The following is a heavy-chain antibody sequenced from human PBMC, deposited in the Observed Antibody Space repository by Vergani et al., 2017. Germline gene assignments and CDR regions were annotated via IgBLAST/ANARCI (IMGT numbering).Heavy chain of an antibody. D-gene: IGHD2-21*01. CDR2: IKSTFDRGTT. V-gene: IGHV3-15*07. CDR3: TTDPRYCGDGSCYWLRDHHYYGMDV. CDR1: GFSFRNAW. Sequence: EVQLVESGGGIVKPGGSLRLSCVASGFSFRNAWMNWVRRTPGKGLEWVGRIKSTFDRGTTDYAAAVKGRFTISRDDSKHTVFLQMNGLKTEDIGVYYCTTDPRYCGDGSCYWLRDHHYYGMDVWGQGTTVTVSS. J-gene: IGHJ6*02.